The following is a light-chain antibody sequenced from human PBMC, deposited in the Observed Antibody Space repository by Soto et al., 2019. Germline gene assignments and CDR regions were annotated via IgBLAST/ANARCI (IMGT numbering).Light chain of an antibody. CDR3: SSYTSSSTYV. J-gene: IGLJ1*01. Sequence: QSALTQPASVSGSPGQSITISCTGTSSDVGGYNYVSWYQQHPGKAPKLMISEVSNRPSGVSNRFSGSKSGNTVSLTISGLQAEDEADYYCSSYTSSSTYVFGIGTKLTVL. CDR2: EVS. V-gene: IGLV2-14*01. CDR1: SSDVGGYNY.